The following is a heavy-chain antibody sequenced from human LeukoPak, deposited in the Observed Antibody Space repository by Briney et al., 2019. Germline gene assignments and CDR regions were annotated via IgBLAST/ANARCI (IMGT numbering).Heavy chain of an antibody. V-gene: IGHV3-23*01. CDR1: GFTFSSYA. J-gene: IGHJ3*02. CDR3: ARGYCSNTRCDAFDI. Sequence: GGSLRLSCAASGFTFSSYAMSWVRQAPGKGLEWVSAISGSGGSTYYTDSVKGRFTISRDNSKNTLYLQMNSLRAEDTAVYYCARGYCSNTRCDAFDIWGQGTMVTVSS. D-gene: IGHD2-2*01. CDR2: ISGSGGST.